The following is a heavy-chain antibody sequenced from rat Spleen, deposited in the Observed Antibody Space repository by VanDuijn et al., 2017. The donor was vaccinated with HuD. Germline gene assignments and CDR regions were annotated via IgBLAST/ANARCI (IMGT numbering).Heavy chain of an antibody. Sequence: QVQLMESGPGLVQPSETLSLTCTVSGFSLTSYNVHWVRQPPGKGLEWMGVMWSGGSTDYNSALKSRLSISRDTSKNQVFLKMNSLQSEDTTTYYCARERAYYFDYWGQGVMVTVSS. CDR3: ARERAYYFDY. J-gene: IGHJ2*01. D-gene: IGHD1-11*01. CDR2: MWSGGST. V-gene: IGHV2-45*01. CDR1: GFSLTSYN.